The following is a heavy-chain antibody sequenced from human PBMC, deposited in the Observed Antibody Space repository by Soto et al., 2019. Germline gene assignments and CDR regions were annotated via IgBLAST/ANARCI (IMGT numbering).Heavy chain of an antibody. CDR3: AKDPGYDFWSGYSDRWFDP. Sequence: GGSLRLSCAASGFTFSSYAMSWVRQAPGKGLEWVSAISGSGGSTYYADSVKGRFTISRDNSKNTLYLQMNSLRAEDTAVYYCAKDPGYDFWSGYSDRWFDPWGQGTLVTVSS. CDR2: ISGSGGST. D-gene: IGHD3-3*01. V-gene: IGHV3-23*01. J-gene: IGHJ5*02. CDR1: GFTFSSYA.